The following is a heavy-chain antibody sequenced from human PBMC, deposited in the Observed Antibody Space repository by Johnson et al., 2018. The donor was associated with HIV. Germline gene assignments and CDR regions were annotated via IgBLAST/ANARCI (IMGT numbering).Heavy chain of an antibody. CDR3: AGDKGVVARPPGAFDI. CDR1: GFTFSSYA. V-gene: IGHV3-33*08. Sequence: QVQLVEPGGGVVQPGRSLRLSCAASGFTFSSYAMHWVRQAPGKGLEWVAVMWYDGSNKYYADSVKGRFTISRDNSKNTLYLQMNSLRAEDTAVYYCAGDKGVVARPPGAFDIWGQGTMVTVSS. CDR2: MWYDGSNK. D-gene: IGHD2-15*01. J-gene: IGHJ3*02.